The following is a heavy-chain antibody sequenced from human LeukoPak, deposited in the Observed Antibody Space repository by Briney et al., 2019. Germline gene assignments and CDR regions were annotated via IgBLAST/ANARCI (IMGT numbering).Heavy chain of an antibody. Sequence: RASVKVSCKASGYTFASYAITWVRQAPGQRLEWMGWISAYNGNTNYAQKLQGRVTMTTDTSTSTAYMELRSLRSEDTAVYYCARVPSIAVAGSLVYWGQGTLVTVSS. CDR2: ISAYNGNT. CDR1: GYTFASYA. V-gene: IGHV1-18*01. D-gene: IGHD6-19*01. CDR3: ARVPSIAVAGSLVY. J-gene: IGHJ4*02.